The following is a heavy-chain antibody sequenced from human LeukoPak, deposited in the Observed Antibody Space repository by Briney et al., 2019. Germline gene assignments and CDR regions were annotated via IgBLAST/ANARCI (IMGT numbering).Heavy chain of an antibody. CDR1: GITFGTYA. CDR3: AKESGGDWEYFEY. CDR2: IHNSGDKT. J-gene: IGHJ4*02. D-gene: IGHD2-21*01. Sequence: PGGSLRLSCAASGITFGTYAMTWVRQAPGKGLEWVSSIHNSGDKTFYSDSVRGRFTISRDNSKSTVYLQMNSLRADDTALYYCAKESGGDWEYFEYWGQGILVTVSS. V-gene: IGHV3-23*01.